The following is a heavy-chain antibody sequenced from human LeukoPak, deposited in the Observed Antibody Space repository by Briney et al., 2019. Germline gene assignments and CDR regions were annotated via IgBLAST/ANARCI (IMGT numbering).Heavy chain of an antibody. CDR3: ARDQGPVEGIFDY. Sequence: GGSLRLSCAASGFTFSSYAMHWVRQAPGKGLEWVAVISYDGSNKYYADSVKGRFTISRDNSKHPLYLQMNSLRAEDTAVYYCARDQGPVEGIFDYWGQGTLVTVSS. D-gene: IGHD2-21*01. CDR1: GFTFSSYA. J-gene: IGHJ4*02. CDR2: ISYDGSNK. V-gene: IGHV3-30-3*01.